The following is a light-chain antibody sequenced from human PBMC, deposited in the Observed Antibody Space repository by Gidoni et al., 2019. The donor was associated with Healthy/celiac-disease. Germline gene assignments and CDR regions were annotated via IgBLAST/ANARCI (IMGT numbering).Light chain of an antibody. CDR2: QAS. J-gene: IGKJ1*01. Sequence: EIQMTQSPSTLSASVGDRVTITCRASQSISSWLAWYQQKPGKAPKLLIYQASSLESGVPSRFSGSGSGTEFTLTISSLQPDDFATYYCQQYNSYSVAFGPGTKVEIK. CDR1: QSISSW. CDR3: QQYNSYSVA. V-gene: IGKV1-5*03.